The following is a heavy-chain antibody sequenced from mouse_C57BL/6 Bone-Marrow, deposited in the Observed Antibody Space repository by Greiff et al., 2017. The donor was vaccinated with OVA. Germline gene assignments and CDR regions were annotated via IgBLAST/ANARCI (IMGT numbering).Heavy chain of an antibody. V-gene: IGHV1-58*01. J-gene: IGHJ4*01. CDR1: GYTFTRYG. D-gene: IGHD4-1*01. Sequence: VQLQQSGAELVRPGSSVKMSCKTSGYTFTRYGINWVKQRPVQGLERIGYIYIGNGYTEYNEKFKGKATLTSDKSYSKADMQPSSQTSEDSAIYFCARDETGRGDHWGQGTSVTASS. CDR2: IYIGNGYT. CDR3: ARDETGRGDH.